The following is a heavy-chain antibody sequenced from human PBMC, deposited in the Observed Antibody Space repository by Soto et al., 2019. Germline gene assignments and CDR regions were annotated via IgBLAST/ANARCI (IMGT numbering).Heavy chain of an antibody. CDR2: ISAYYGST. CDR1: GYTFTTYC. D-gene: IGHD3-10*01. CDR3: VREDEVLRRVFSLAY. J-gene: IGHJ4*02. V-gene: IGHV1-18*01. Sequence: QVQMVQSGAEVKKPGASVKVSCKASGYTFTTYCLSWVRKAPGQGLEGMGWISAYYGSTKYAQKFHGRVTMMIDTIPSTAYMERRSLRSDHTAVYYCVREDEVLRRVFSLAYWGKGSLVTVSS.